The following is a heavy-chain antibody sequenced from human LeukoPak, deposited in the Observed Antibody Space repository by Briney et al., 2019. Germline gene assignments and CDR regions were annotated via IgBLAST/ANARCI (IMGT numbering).Heavy chain of an antibody. CDR3: ANWWELGTDYYYGMDV. D-gene: IGHD1-26*01. CDR2: MNPNSGNT. J-gene: IGHJ6*02. Sequence: ASVKVSCKASGYTFTSYDINWVRQATGQGLEWMGWMNPNSGNTGYAQKFQGRVTMTRNTSISTAYMELSSLRSEDTAVYYCANWWELGTDYYYGMDVWGQGTTVTVSS. CDR1: GYTFTSYD. V-gene: IGHV1-8*01.